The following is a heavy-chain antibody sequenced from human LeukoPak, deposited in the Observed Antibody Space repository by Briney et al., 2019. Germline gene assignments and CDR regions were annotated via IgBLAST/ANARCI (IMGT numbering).Heavy chain of an antibody. CDR2: INPNSGGT. D-gene: IGHD5-18*01. J-gene: IGHJ4*02. V-gene: IGHV1-2*06. CDR3: ARVPRPKSYSYDY. CDR1: GYTFTGYY. Sequence: VASVKVSCKASGYTFTGYYMHWVRQAPGQGLEWMGRINPNSGGTNYAQKFQGRVTMTRDTSISTAYMELSRLRSDDTAVYYCARVPRPKSYSYDYWGQGTLVTVSS.